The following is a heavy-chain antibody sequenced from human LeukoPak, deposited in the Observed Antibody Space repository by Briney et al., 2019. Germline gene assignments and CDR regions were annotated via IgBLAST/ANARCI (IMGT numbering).Heavy chain of an antibody. D-gene: IGHD6-19*01. Sequence: GGSLRLSCAASGFTLSSYAMSWVRQAPGKGLEWVSAISGSGGSTYYADSVKGRFTISRDNSKNTLYLQMNSLRAEDTAVYYCAKDSHLPEVWRWDYWGQGTLVTVSS. V-gene: IGHV3-23*01. J-gene: IGHJ4*02. CDR3: AKDSHLPEVWRWDY. CDR1: GFTLSSYA. CDR2: ISGSGGST.